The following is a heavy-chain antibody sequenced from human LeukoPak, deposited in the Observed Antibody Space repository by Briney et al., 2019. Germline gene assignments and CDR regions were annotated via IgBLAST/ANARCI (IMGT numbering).Heavy chain of an antibody. Sequence: PGGSLRLSCAASGFTFSSYAMHWVRQAPGKGLEYVSAISSNGGSTYYANSVKGRFTISRDNSKNTLYLQMGSLRAEDMAVYYCARDGRAGDRRGYSSGWYRGDYYYGMDVWGQGTTVTVSS. D-gene: IGHD6-19*01. V-gene: IGHV3-64*01. CDR1: GFTFSSYA. CDR2: ISSNGGST. CDR3: ARDGRAGDRRGYSSGWYRGDYYYGMDV. J-gene: IGHJ6*02.